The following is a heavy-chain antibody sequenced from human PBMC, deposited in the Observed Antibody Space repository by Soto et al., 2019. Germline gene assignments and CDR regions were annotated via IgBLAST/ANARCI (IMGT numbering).Heavy chain of an antibody. V-gene: IGHV4-38-2*01. CDR2: IYHSGST. CDR1: GYSISNGYY. Sequence: SETLSLTCAVSGYSISNGYYWGWIRQPPGEGLEWIGSIYHSGSTYYNPSLKSRATMSIDTAGNQFSLKVSSVTVADTAVYYCARDLDGLHDDTSGPFPRPGWGQGTLVTVSS. CDR3: ARDLDGLHDDTSGPFPRPG. D-gene: IGHD3-22*01. J-gene: IGHJ1*01.